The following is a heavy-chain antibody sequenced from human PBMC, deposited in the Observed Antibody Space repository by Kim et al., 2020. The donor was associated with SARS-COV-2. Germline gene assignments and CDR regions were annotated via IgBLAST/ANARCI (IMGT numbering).Heavy chain of an antibody. V-gene: IGHV1-69*04. Sequence: SVKVSCKASGGTFSGYTINWVRQAPGQGLEWMGRIIPILGIANYAQKFQGRVTITADKSTSTAYMELSSLRSEDTAVYYCAREVGATTMGWVYPWGQGTLLTVSS. CDR2: IIPILGIA. CDR1: GGTFSGYT. J-gene: IGHJ5*02. D-gene: IGHD1-26*01. CDR3: AREVGATTMGWVYP.